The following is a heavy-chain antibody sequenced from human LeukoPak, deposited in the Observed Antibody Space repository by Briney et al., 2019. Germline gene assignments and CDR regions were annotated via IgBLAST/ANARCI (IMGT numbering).Heavy chain of an antibody. CDR1: SGSFSGFY. J-gene: IGHJ4*02. CDR2: VNHSGST. Sequence: SETLSLTCAVYSGSFSGFYWNWIRQPPGKRLEWIGEVNHSGSTNYNPSLKSRVTISVDTSKNQFSLKLSSVTAADTAVYYCARGRRNSSWLIDYWGQGTLVTVSS. V-gene: IGHV4-34*01. D-gene: IGHD6-13*01. CDR3: ARGRRNSSWLIDY.